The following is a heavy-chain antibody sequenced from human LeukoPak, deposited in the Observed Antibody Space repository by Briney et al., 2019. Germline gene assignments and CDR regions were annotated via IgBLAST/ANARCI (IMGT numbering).Heavy chain of an antibody. J-gene: IGHJ4*02. V-gene: IGHV3-23*01. CDR1: GFTFSSYA. CDR2: ISGSGGST. D-gene: IGHD3-22*01. CDR3: AKSAGGLTMIVVVIVYFDY. Sequence: GGSLRLSCAASGFTFSSYAMSWVRQAPGKGLEWVSAISGSGGSTYYADSVKGRFTISRDNSKNTLYLQMNSLRAEDTAVYYCAKSAGGLTMIVVVIVYFDYWGQGTLVTVSS.